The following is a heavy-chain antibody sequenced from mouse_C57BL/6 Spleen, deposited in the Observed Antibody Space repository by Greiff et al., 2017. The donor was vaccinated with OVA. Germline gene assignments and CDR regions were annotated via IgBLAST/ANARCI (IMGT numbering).Heavy chain of an antibody. CDR3: STYSNYNYFDY. CDR2: IYPGDGDT. CDR1: GYAFSSSW. D-gene: IGHD2-5*01. V-gene: IGHV1-82*01. Sequence: QVQLQQSGPELVKPGASVKISCKASGYAFSSSWMNWVKQRPGKGLEWIGRIYPGDGDTNYNGKFKGKATLTADKSSSTAYMQLSSLTSEDSAVYFCSTYSNYNYFDYWGQGTTLTVSS. J-gene: IGHJ2*01.